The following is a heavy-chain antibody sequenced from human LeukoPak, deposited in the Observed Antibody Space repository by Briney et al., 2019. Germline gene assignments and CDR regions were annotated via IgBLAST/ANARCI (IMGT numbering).Heavy chain of an antibody. CDR3: ARAPVDLPSPDY. Sequence: ASVKVSCKASGYTFTSYGSSWVRQAPGQGLEWMGWISAYNGNTNYAQKLQGRVTMTTDTSTSTAYMELRSLRSDDTAVYYCARAPVDLPSPDYWGQGTLVTVSS. CDR1: GYTFTSYG. CDR2: ISAYNGNT. D-gene: IGHD5/OR15-5a*01. V-gene: IGHV1-18*01. J-gene: IGHJ4*02.